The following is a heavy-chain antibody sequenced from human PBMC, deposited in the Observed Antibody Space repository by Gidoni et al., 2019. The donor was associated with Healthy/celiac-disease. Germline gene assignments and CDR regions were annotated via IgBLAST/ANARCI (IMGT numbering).Heavy chain of an antibody. D-gene: IGHD6-13*01. CDR1: RFTFSSYG. J-gene: IGHJ6*02. Sequence: QVQLVESGGGVVQPGRSLSLSCAASRFTFSSYGMHWVRQAPGKGLGCVAVISYDGSNKYYADSVKGRFTISRDNSKNTLYLQMNSLRAEDTAVYYCAKDPGSSSSWRNPYYYYGMDVWGQGTTVTVSS. V-gene: IGHV3-30*18. CDR2: ISYDGSNK. CDR3: AKDPGSSSSWRNPYYYYGMDV.